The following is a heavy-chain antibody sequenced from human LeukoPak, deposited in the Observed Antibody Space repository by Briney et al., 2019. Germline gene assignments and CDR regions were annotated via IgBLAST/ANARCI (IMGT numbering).Heavy chain of an antibody. Sequence: SVKVSCKASGGTFSSYAISWVRQAPGQGLEWMGGIIPIFGTANYAQKFQGRVTITADESTSTAYMELSSLRSEDTAVYYCARARQTYYYGSGSYSIDYWGQGTLVTVSS. D-gene: IGHD3-10*01. J-gene: IGHJ4*02. V-gene: IGHV1-69*13. CDR2: IIPIFGTA. CDR3: ARARQTYYYGSGSYSIDY. CDR1: GGTFSSYA.